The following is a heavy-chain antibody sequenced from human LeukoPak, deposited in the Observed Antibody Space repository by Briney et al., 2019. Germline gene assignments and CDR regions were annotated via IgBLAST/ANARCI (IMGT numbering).Heavy chain of an antibody. J-gene: IGHJ4*02. CDR1: GDSMGTKGYY. CDR2: VYFIGST. Sequence: SETLSLTRSVSGDSMGTKGYYWGWIRHSPGKGLEWIGAVYFIGSTDYNPSLKSRVTISGDTSKNQFSLYLSSVTAADTALYYCARAKYYDFSSGYMTYYFDSWGQGALVTVSS. V-gene: IGHV4-39*07. D-gene: IGHD3-3*01. CDR3: ARAKYYDFSSGYMTYYFDS.